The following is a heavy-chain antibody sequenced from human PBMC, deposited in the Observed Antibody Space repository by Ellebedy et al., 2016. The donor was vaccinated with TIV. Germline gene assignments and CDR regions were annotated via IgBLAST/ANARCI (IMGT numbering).Heavy chain of an antibody. J-gene: IGHJ3*02. D-gene: IGHD3-3*01. Sequence: ASVKVSXXASGYTFTSYGISWVRQAPGQGLEWMGWISVYNGNTNYAQKLQGRVTMTTDTSTSTAYMELRSLRSDDTAVYYCARAGGDLNYDFWSGYYKRGDAFDIWGQGTMVTVSS. CDR2: ISVYNGNT. CDR1: GYTFTSYG. V-gene: IGHV1-18*01. CDR3: ARAGGDLNYDFWSGYYKRGDAFDI.